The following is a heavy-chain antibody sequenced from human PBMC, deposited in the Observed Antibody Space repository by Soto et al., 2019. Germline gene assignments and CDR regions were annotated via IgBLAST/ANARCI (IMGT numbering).Heavy chain of an antibody. Sequence: PSEPLSLTCAVYGGSFSGYYWTWIRQPPGKGLEWIGEINHSGSTNYNPSLKSRVTISVDTSKKQSSLNMSSVTAADTAPYYCARLVTRPKSKLPQYYYSGMDVWGQGTTVTVSS. CDR3: ARLVTRPKSKLPQYYYSGMDV. V-gene: IGHV4-34*01. CDR1: GGSFSGYY. J-gene: IGHJ6*02. D-gene: IGHD2-21*02. CDR2: INHSGST.